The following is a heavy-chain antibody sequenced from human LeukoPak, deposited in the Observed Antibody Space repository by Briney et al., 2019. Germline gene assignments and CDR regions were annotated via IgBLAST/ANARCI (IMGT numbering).Heavy chain of an antibody. CDR1: GFTFDDYG. V-gene: IGHV3-20*04. J-gene: IGHJ4*02. D-gene: IGHD4-23*01. CDR3: ARDPGYGGNPHFDY. Sequence: PGGSLRLSCAASGFTFDDYGMSWVRQAPGKGLEWVSGINWNGGSTGYADSVKGRFTISRDNAKNSLYLQMNSLRAEDTAVYYCARDPGYGGNPHFDYWGQGTLVTVSS. CDR2: INWNGGST.